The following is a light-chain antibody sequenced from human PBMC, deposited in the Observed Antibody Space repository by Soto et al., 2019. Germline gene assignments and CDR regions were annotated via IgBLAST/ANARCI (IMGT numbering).Light chain of an antibody. Sequence: EIVLTQSPGTLSLSPGERATLSCRASQTISSTFLAWYQQKPGRAPRLLISGASSRATGIPDRFSGTGSGTDFTLTISRLEPEDFAVYFCQQYDSSPPLLTVGGGTKVDSK. V-gene: IGKV3-20*01. CDR1: QTISSTF. CDR3: QQYDSSPPLLT. J-gene: IGKJ4*01. CDR2: GAS.